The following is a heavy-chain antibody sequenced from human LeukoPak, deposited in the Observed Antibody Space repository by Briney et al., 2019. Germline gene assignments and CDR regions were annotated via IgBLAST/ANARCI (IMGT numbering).Heavy chain of an antibody. Sequence: SVKVSCKASGGTFSSYAISWVRQAPGQGLEWMGGIIPIFGTANYAQKFQGRVTITTDESTSTAYMELSSLRSEDTAVYYCAGTGTGYYYDSSRPPFDMDVWGKGTTVTVSS. CDR3: AGTGTGYYYDSSRPPFDMDV. J-gene: IGHJ6*03. D-gene: IGHD3-22*01. CDR1: GGTFSSYA. V-gene: IGHV1-69*05. CDR2: IIPIFGTA.